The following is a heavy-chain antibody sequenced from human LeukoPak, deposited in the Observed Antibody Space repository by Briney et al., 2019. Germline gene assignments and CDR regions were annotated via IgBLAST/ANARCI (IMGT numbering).Heavy chain of an antibody. CDR2: IYSGGST. J-gene: IGHJ4*02. CDR3: ARYGYYDSSSYWGYFDY. CDR1: GFTFDDYA. Sequence: GGSLRLSCAASGFTFDDYAMHWVRQAPGKGLEWVSVIYSGGSTYYADSVKGRFTISRDNSKNTLYLQMNSLRAEDTAVYYCARYGYYDSSSYWGYFDYWGQGTLVTVSS. V-gene: IGHV3-53*01. D-gene: IGHD3-22*01.